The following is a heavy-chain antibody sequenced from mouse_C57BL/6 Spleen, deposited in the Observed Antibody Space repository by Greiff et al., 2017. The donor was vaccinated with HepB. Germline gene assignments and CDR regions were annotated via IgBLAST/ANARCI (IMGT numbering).Heavy chain of an antibody. CDR3: ARPHYYSWFAY. D-gene: IGHD1-2*01. J-gene: IGHJ3*01. Sequence: EVMLVESGGGLVKPGGSLKLSCAASGFTFSDYGMHWVRQAPEKGLEWVAYISSGSSTIYYADTVKGRFTISRDNAKNTLFLRMTSLRSEDTAMYYCARPHYYSWFAYWGQGTLVTVSA. CDR1: GFTFSDYG. V-gene: IGHV5-17*01. CDR2: ISSGSSTI.